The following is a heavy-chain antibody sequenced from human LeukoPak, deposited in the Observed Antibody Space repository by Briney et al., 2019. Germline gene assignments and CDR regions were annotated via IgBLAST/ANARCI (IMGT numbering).Heavy chain of an antibody. Sequence: RPSETLSLTCTVSGGSISSYYWSWIRQPPGKGLEWIGYIYYSGSTNYNPSLKSRVTISVDTSKNQFSLKLSSVTAADTAVYYCARNGGPSGVDYWGQGTLVTVSS. CDR2: IYYSGST. CDR1: GGSISSYY. V-gene: IGHV4-59*01. D-gene: IGHD3-10*01. J-gene: IGHJ4*02. CDR3: ARNGGPSGVDY.